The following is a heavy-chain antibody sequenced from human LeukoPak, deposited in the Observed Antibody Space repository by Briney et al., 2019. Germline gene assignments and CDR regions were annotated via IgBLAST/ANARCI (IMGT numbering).Heavy chain of an antibody. J-gene: IGHJ6*02. CDR1: GFTFSTYG. D-gene: IGHD2-8*02. V-gene: IGHV3-33*01. CDR3: ARIACTGGNCKPYYYYGLDV. CDR2: IWYDGSIK. Sequence: PGRSLRLSCAASGFTFSTYGMHWVRQAPGKGLEWVAVIWYDGSIKYYADSVKGRFTFSRDNPKSTLYLQKNSLRAEDTAVYYCARIACTGGNCKPYYYYGLDVWGQGTTVTVSS.